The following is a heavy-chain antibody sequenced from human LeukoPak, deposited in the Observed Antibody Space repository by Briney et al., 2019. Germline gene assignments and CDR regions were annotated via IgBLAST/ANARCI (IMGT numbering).Heavy chain of an antibody. Sequence: GESLKISCEGSGYSFSNYWIGWVRQMPGKGLEWMGIIYPGDYETRYSPSFQGLVSISVDKSISTAYLQWSSLKASDTAMYYCAIPPGYCGNDCSFDHWGQGTLVTVSS. J-gene: IGHJ4*02. CDR2: IYPGDYET. D-gene: IGHD2-21*02. V-gene: IGHV5-51*01. CDR1: GYSFSNYW. CDR3: AIPPGYCGNDCSFDH.